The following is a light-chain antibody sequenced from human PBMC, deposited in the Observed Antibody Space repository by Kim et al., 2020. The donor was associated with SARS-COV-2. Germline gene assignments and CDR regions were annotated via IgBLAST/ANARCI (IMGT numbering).Light chain of an antibody. J-gene: IGKJ1*01. Sequence: SASVGDRVTITCRASQSISSWLAWYQQKPGKAPKLLIYKASSLESGVPSRFSGGGSGTEFTLTISSLQPDDLATYYCQQYNSYWTFGQGTKVDIK. CDR2: KAS. CDR3: QQYNSYWT. CDR1: QSISSW. V-gene: IGKV1-5*03.